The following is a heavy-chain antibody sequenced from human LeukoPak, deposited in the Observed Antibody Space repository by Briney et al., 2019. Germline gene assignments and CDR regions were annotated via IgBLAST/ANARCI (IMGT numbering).Heavy chain of an antibody. Sequence: SVKVSCKTSGYTFTDNVISWVRQAPGQGLEWMGGIIPIFGTANYAQKFQGRVTITADESTSTAYMELSSLRSEDTAVYYCATKPPLGLNNWFDPWGQGTLVTVSS. CDR2: IIPIFGTA. J-gene: IGHJ5*02. V-gene: IGHV1-69*13. D-gene: IGHD7-27*01. CDR1: GYTFTDNV. CDR3: ATKPPLGLNNWFDP.